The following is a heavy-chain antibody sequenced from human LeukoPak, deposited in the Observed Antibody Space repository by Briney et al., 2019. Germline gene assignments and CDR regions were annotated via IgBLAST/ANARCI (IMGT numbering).Heavy chain of an antibody. J-gene: IGHJ4*02. V-gene: IGHV4-39*01. CDR2: IYYSGST. D-gene: IGHD3-10*01. CDR3: ARHSARSEEGGAGTYYTSFGY. Sequence: KSSETLSLTCTVSGVSIGNSDYYWGWIRQPPGKGLEWIGSIYYSGSTYYNPSLKSRVTISIDTSKNQFSLELSSVTAADRAVYYCARHSARSEEGGAGTYYTSFGYWGQGTLVTVSS. CDR1: GVSIGNSDYY.